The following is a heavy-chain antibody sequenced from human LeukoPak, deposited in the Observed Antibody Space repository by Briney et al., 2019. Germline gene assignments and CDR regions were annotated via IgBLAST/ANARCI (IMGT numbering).Heavy chain of an antibody. V-gene: IGHV3-21*01. CDR3: ARDVSSGHYYFDC. D-gene: IGHD6-19*01. CDR2: IGITSRFL. J-gene: IGHJ4*02. CDR1: GFTFSSYS. Sequence: GGSLRLSCAASGFTFSSYSMNWVRQAPGKGLEWVSSIGITSRFLYYADSVKGRFTISRDNTKNSLYLQLNSLRAEDTAVYYCARDVSSGHYYFDCWGPGTLVTVSS.